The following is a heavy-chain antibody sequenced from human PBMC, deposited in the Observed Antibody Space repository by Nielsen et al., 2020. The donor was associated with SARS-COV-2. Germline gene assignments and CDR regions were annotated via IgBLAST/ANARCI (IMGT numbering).Heavy chain of an antibody. J-gene: IGHJ4*02. CDR2: ISSSSSYT. D-gene: IGHD3-10*01. CDR3: ARGSFGELLSPFDY. V-gene: IGHV3-11*05. CDR1: GFIFSDYY. Sequence: GGSLRLSCAASGFIFSDYYMSWIRQAPGKGLEWVSYISSSSSYTNYADSVKGRFTISRDNAKNSLYLQMNNVRAEDTAVYYCARGSFGELLSPFDYWGQGTLVTVSS.